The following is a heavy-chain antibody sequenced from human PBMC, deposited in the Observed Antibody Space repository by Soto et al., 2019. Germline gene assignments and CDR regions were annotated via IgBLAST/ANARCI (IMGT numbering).Heavy chain of an antibody. V-gene: IGHV3-48*02. CDR3: VREGPYSSTWGTEYFQH. J-gene: IGHJ1*01. D-gene: IGHD6-13*01. Sequence: GGSLRLSCAASGFTFSSYSMNWVRQAPGKGLEWVSYISSIISSIYYADSVKGRFTISRDNAKNSPYLQMNSLRDEDTAVYYCVREGPYSSTWGTEYFQHWGQGTLVTVSS. CDR1: GFTFSSYS. CDR2: ISSIISSI.